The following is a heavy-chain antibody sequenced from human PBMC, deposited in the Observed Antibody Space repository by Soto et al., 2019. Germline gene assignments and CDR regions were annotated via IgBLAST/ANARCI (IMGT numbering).Heavy chain of an antibody. D-gene: IGHD3-10*01. CDR3: AKAVLMVRGAAYYFDY. J-gene: IGHJ4*02. CDR1: GFTFSSYA. Sequence: GGSLRLSCAASGFTFSSYAMSWVRQAPGKGLEWVSAISGSGGSTYYADSVKGRFTISRDNSKNTLYLQMNSLRAEDTAVYYCAKAVLMVRGAAYYFDYWGQGTLVTVSS. V-gene: IGHV3-23*01. CDR2: ISGSGGST.